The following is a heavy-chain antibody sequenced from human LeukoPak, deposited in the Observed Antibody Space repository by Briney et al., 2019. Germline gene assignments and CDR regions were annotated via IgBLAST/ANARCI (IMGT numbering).Heavy chain of an antibody. CDR3: ARGNFWSGYPYFDY. D-gene: IGHD3-3*01. CDR2: IYCSGST. CDR1: GGSISSGDYY. V-gene: IGHV4-30-4*01. J-gene: IGHJ4*02. Sequence: PSETLSLTCTVSGGSISSGDYYWSWIRQPPGKGLEWIGYIYCSGSTYYNPSLKSRVTISVDTSKNQFSLKLSSVTAADTAVYYCARGNFWSGYPYFDYWGQGTLVTVSS.